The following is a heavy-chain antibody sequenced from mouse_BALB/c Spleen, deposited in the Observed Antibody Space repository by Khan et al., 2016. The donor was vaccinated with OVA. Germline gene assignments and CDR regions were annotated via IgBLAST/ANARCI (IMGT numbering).Heavy chain of an antibody. CDR3: ASNLAGSFAY. V-gene: IGHV5-6*01. Sequence: EVELVESGGDLVKPGGSLRLSCAASGFTFSTYGMSWVRQPPDKRLEWVATINSHGDYTYYPDNVKGRFTISRNNAENTIYLQMSSLQSEDTAIYYCASNLAGSFAYWGQGTLVTVSA. CDR1: GFTFSTYG. J-gene: IGHJ3*01. CDR2: INSHGDYT. D-gene: IGHD1-1*01.